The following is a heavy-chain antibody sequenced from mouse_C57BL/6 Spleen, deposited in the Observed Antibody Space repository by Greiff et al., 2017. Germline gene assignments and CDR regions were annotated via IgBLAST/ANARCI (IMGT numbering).Heavy chain of an antibody. J-gene: IGHJ1*03. Sequence: QVQLQQPGAELVKPGASVKMSCKASGYTFTSYWITWVKQRPGQGLEWIGDIYPGSGSTNYNEKFKSKATLTVDKSSSTAYLQLSSLMSEDSAVYYCARWGDYSNYGYFDVWGTGTTVTVSS. D-gene: IGHD2-5*01. CDR2: IYPGSGST. CDR3: ARWGDYSNYGYFDV. CDR1: GYTFTSYW. V-gene: IGHV1-55*01.